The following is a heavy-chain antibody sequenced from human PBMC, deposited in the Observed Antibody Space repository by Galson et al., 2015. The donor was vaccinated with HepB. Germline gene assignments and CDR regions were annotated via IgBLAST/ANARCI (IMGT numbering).Heavy chain of an antibody. J-gene: IGHJ6*03. CDR1: GFTFSSHA. D-gene: IGHD3-3*01. Sequence: SLRLSCAASGFTFSSHAMSWGGQAPVTGLEWHSVISGSGDTTYYAGAVGCRFTISRDNSKNTLYMQINSLTAEDTAVYYCAKRISITFFGPGKNYMDVWGKGTTVTVSS. CDR3: AKRISITFFGPGKNYMDV. V-gene: IGHV3-23*01. CDR2: ISGSGDTT.